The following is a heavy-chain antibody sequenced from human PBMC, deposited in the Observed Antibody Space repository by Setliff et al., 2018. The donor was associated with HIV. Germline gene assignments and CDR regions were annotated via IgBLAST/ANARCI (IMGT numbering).Heavy chain of an antibody. CDR3: ASSSGWYGAAQFDP. V-gene: IGHV4-34*01. J-gene: IGHJ5*02. CDR2: INHSGST. D-gene: IGHD6-19*01. Sequence: TSETLSLTCAVYGGSFSGYYWSWIRQPPGKGLEWVGEINHSGSTNYNPSLKSRVTISVDTSKNQFSLKLSSVTAADTAVYYCASSSGWYGAAQFDPWGQGTRVTVSS. CDR1: GGSFSGYY.